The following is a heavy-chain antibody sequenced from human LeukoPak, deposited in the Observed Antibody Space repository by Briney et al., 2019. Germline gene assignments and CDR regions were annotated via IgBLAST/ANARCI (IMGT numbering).Heavy chain of an antibody. D-gene: IGHD6-13*01. V-gene: IGHV6-1*01. CDR2: THYRSKWYN. J-gene: IGHJ4*02. CDR1: GDSVSSNSAV. CDR3: AREAAAGWVED. Sequence: PSQTLSLTCAISGDSVSSNSAVWNWIRQSPSRGLEWLGRTHYRSKWYNDYAVSVKSRISINPDTSKNQFSLQLNSVTPEDTAVYYCAREAAAGWVEDWGQGTLVTVSS.